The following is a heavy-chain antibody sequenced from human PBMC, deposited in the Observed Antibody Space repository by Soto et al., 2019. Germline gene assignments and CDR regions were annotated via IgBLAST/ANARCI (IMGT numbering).Heavy chain of an antibody. J-gene: IGHJ4*02. Sequence: GGSLRLSCAASGFSFIDYAMSWVRQAPGKGLEWVSAISGSGGGTYYADSGKGRFTISRDNSKNTLYLQMNSLRAEETAMYYCAKDFQSTASDYWGQGTLVTVSS. V-gene: IGHV3-23*01. CDR1: GFSFIDYA. CDR3: AKDFQSTASDY. CDR2: ISGSGGGT.